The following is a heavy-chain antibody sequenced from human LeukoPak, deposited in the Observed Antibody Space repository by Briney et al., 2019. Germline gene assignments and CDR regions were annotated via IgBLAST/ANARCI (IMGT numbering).Heavy chain of an antibody. CDR2: INPNSGGT. Sequence: ASVKVSCKASGYTFTGYYMHWVRQAPGQGLEWMGRINPNSGGTNYAQKFQGRVTMTRDTSISTAYMELGRLRSDDTAVYYCARAPFLSSAWLIKRGVDYFDYWGQGTLVTVSS. J-gene: IGHJ4*02. CDR1: GYTFTGYY. D-gene: IGHD6-19*01. CDR3: ARAPFLSSAWLIKRGVDYFDY. V-gene: IGHV1-2*06.